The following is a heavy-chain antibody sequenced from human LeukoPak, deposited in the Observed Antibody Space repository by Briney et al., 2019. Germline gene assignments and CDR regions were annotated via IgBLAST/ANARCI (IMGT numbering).Heavy chain of an antibody. D-gene: IGHD1-26*01. Sequence: GSSVKVSCKASGGTFSSYAISWVRQAPGQGLEWMGGIIPIFGTANYAQKFQGRVTITADESTSTAYMELRSLRSDDTAVYYCARDMGGTSLGYFDYWGQGTLVTISS. CDR3: ARDMGGTSLGYFDY. V-gene: IGHV1-69*01. CDR1: GGTFSSYA. J-gene: IGHJ4*02. CDR2: IIPIFGTA.